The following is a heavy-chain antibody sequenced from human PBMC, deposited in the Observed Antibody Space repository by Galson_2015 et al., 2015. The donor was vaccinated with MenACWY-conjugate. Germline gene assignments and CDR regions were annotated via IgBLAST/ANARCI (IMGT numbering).Heavy chain of an antibody. Sequence: SETLSLTCTVSGASIYSSDYWWGWIRQPPGKGLEWIASIHHSETTHYNPSLKSRVSISVDTSKNQFSLKLSSVSAADTAVYYCARLPRGINLILEGSWGQGILVTVSS. V-gene: IGHV4-39*01. CDR1: GASIYSSDYW. CDR3: ARLPRGINLILEGS. CDR2: IHHSETT. J-gene: IGHJ5*02. D-gene: IGHD3-16*01.